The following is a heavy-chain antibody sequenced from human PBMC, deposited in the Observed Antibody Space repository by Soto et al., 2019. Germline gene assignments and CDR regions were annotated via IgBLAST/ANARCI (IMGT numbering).Heavy chain of an antibody. CDR3: ARAVALQLVAEGWFDP. V-gene: IGHV1-18*01. J-gene: IGHJ5*02. CDR2: ISAYNGNT. Sequence: QVQLVQSGAEVKKPGASVKVSCKASGYTFTSYGISWVRQAPGQGLEWMGWISAYNGNTNYAQKLQGRVTMTTDTXTXXAHMERRSLRADDTAVYYCARAVALQLVAEGWFDPWGQGTLVTVSS. CDR1: GYTFTSYG. D-gene: IGHD6-13*01.